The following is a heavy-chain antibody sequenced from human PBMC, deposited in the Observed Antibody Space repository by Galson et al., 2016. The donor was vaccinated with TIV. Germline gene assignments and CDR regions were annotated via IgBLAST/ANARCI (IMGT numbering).Heavy chain of an antibody. V-gene: IGHV1-69*13. J-gene: IGHJ6*02. CDR3: AKDRNTAMDTYYWYYGMDV. Sequence: SVKVSCKASGGSFSSYVISWVRQAPGQRLEWMGGIIPLFSTANYAQKFQGRVTITADESTSTAYMELSSLRSEDTAIYYCAKDRNTAMDTYYWYYGMDVWGQGTTVTVSS. CDR1: GGSFSSYV. D-gene: IGHD5-18*01. CDR2: IIPLFSTA.